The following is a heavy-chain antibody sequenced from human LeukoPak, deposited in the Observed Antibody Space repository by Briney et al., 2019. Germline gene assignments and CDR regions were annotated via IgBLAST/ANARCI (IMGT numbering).Heavy chain of an antibody. Sequence: PSETLSLTCTVSGGSISSGGYYWSWIRQHPGKGLEWIGYIYYSGSTYYNPSLKSRVTISVDTSKNQFSLKLSSVTAADTAVYYCARETLDYGDYAWYFDLWGRGTLVTVSS. CDR2: IYYSGST. CDR3: ARETLDYGDYAWYFDL. V-gene: IGHV4-31*03. J-gene: IGHJ2*01. D-gene: IGHD4-17*01. CDR1: GGSISSGGYY.